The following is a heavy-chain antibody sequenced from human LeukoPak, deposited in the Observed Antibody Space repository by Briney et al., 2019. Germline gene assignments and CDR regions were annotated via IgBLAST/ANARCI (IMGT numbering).Heavy chain of an antibody. CDR1: GGSISSYY. CDR3: ARTRPGMDV. Sequence: SETLSLTCTVSGGSISSYYWSWIRQPPGKGLEWIGYIYYSGSTNYNPSLKSRVTISVDTSKNQFSLKLSSVTAADTAAYYCARTRPGMDVWGQGTTVTVSS. V-gene: IGHV4-59*01. J-gene: IGHJ6*02. CDR2: IYYSGST.